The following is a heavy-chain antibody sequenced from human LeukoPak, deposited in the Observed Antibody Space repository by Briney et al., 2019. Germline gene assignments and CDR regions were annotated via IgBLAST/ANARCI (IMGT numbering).Heavy chain of an antibody. CDR2: IYYSGST. Sequence: SEXLSLTCTVSGGSISSSSYYWGWLRQPPGKGLEWIGSIYYSGSTYYNPSLKSRVTISVDTSKNQFSLKLSSVTAADTAVYCCARHVKQQLVLYYFDYWGQGTLVTVSS. J-gene: IGHJ4*02. CDR1: GGSISSSSYY. D-gene: IGHD6-13*01. CDR3: ARHVKQQLVLYYFDY. V-gene: IGHV4-39*01.